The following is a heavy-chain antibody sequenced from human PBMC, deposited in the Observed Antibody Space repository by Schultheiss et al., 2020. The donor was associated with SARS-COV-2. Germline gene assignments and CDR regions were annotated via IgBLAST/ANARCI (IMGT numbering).Heavy chain of an antibody. CDR3: AHTRITIFGVVTPPDY. Sequence: SGPTLVKPTQTLTLTCTFSGFSLSTSGVGVGWIRQPPGKALEWLALIYWNDDKRYSPSLKTRLTITKDTSKNQVVLTMTNMDPVDTATYYCAHTRITIFGVVTPPDYWGQGTLVTVSS. CDR1: GFSLSTSGVG. CDR2: IYWNDDK. V-gene: IGHV2-5*01. J-gene: IGHJ4*02. D-gene: IGHD3-3*01.